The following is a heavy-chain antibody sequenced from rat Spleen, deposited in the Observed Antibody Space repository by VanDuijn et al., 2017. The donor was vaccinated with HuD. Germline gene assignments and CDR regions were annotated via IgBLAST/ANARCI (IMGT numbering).Heavy chain of an antibody. Sequence: EVQLVESGGGLVQPGRSLKLSCAASGFTFSDYYMAWVRQAPKKGLEWVASISYEGSSTYYGDSVKGRFTISRDNAKSTLSLQVDSLRSEDTVTYYCARRHYGYTDYFDYWGQGVMVTVSS. CDR1: GFTFSDYY. D-gene: IGHD1-9*01. V-gene: IGHV5-22*01. CDR2: ISYEGSST. CDR3: ARRHYGYTDYFDY. J-gene: IGHJ2*01.